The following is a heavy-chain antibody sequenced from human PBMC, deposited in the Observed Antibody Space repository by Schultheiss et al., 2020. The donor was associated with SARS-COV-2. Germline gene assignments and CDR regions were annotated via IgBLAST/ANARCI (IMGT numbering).Heavy chain of an antibody. J-gene: IGHJ6*02. CDR1: GGSISRSGYY. V-gene: IGHV4-39*07. D-gene: IGHD6-13*01. Sequence: SETLSLTCTVSGGSISRSGYYWGWIRQSPGKGLEWIGSMYYTDNTYYSPPLKSRVTISVDTSKNQFSLKLSSVTAADTAVYYCARVGLIAAAGTIYYYYGMDVWGQGTTVTVSS. CDR3: ARVGLIAAAGTIYYYYGMDV. CDR2: MYYTDNT.